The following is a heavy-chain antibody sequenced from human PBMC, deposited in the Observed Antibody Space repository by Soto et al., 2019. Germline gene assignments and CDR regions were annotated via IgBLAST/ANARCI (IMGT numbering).Heavy chain of an antibody. CDR1: GYTFTSYG. Sequence: ASVKVSCKASGYTFTSYGISWVRQAPGQGLEWMGWISAYSGNTNYAQKLQGRVTMTTDTSTSTAYMELRSLRSDDTAVYYCAGDRTWDLVVPGGYYFDYWGQGTLVTVSS. CDR3: AGDRTWDLVVPGGYYFDY. D-gene: IGHD2-15*01. V-gene: IGHV1-18*01. CDR2: ISAYSGNT. J-gene: IGHJ4*02.